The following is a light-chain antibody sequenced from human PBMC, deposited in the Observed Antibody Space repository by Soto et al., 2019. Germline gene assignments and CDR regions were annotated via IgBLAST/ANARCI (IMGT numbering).Light chain of an antibody. CDR3: GTWDSSLSVHV. CDR1: SSNIGNNY. Sequence: QSVLTQPPSVSAAPGQKVTISCSGSSSNIGNNYVSWYQQVPGTAPKLLIYDNNKRPSGNPDRFSGSKSGTSATLGISGLQTGHEADYYCGTWDSSLSVHVSGNGTKLTVL. CDR2: DNN. J-gene: IGLJ1*01. V-gene: IGLV1-51*01.